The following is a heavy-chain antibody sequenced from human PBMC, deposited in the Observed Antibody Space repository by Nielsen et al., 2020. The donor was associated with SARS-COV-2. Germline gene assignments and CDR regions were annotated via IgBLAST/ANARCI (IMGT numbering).Heavy chain of an antibody. J-gene: IGHJ4*02. CDR1: GFTFSSYG. CDR3: AKDGAGTPDY. CDR2: ISYDGSNK. Sequence: GESLKISCAASGFTFSSYGMHWVRQAPGKGLEWVAVISYDGSNKYYADSVKGRFTISRDNSKNTLYLQMNSLRAEDTAVYYCAKDGAGTPDYWGQGTLVTVSS. D-gene: IGHD6-13*01. V-gene: IGHV3-30*18.